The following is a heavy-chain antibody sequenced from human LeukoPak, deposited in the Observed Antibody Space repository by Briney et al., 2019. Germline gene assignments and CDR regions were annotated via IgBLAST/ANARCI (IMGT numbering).Heavy chain of an antibody. J-gene: IGHJ6*02. CDR1: GGSISSYY. V-gene: IGHV4-59*01. CDR3: ARDYGDYGHYYYYGMDV. Sequence: SETLSLTCTVSGGSISSYYWSWIRQPPGKGLEWIGYIYYSGSTNYNPSLKSRVTILVDTSKNQFSLKLSSVTAADTAVYYCARDYGDYGHYYYYGMDVWGQGTTVTVSS. CDR2: IYYSGST. D-gene: IGHD4-17*01.